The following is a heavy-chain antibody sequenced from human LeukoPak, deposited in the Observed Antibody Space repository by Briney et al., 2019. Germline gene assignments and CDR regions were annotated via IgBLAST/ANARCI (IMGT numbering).Heavy chain of an antibody. Sequence: ASVKVSCKVSGYTLTELSMHWVRQAPGKGLEWMAGFDPEDGETIYAQKFQGRVTMTEDTSTDTAYMELSSLRSEDTAVYYCATVFGPFLRPKYAFDIWGQGTMVTVSS. V-gene: IGHV1-24*01. CDR2: FDPEDGET. J-gene: IGHJ3*02. D-gene: IGHD3-3*02. CDR1: GYTLTELS. CDR3: ATVFGPFLRPKYAFDI.